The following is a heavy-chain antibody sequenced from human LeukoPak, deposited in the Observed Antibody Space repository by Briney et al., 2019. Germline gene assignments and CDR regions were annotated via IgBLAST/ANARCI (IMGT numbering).Heavy chain of an antibody. CDR1: GFTFNYYA. Sequence: PGGSLRLSCTVSSGFTFNYYAMHWVRQAPGKGPEWLAFISFDGSKKVYADSLKGRFTISRDNAKNSLYLQMNSLRAEDTAVYYCARVSEVLWFGERKPDFDYWGQGPLVTVSS. CDR3: ARVSEVLWFGERKPDFDY. CDR2: ISFDGSKK. D-gene: IGHD3-10*01. V-gene: IGHV3-33*05. J-gene: IGHJ4*02.